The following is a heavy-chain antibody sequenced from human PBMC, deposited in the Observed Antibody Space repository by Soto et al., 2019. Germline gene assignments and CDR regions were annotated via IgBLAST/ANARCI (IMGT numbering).Heavy chain of an antibody. D-gene: IGHD2-8*01. CDR1: GGSISSSNW. J-gene: IGHJ4*02. Sequence: QVQLQESGPGLVKPSGTLSLTCAVSGGSISSSNWWSWVRQPPGKGLEWIGEIYHSGSTNYNPSLKSRVTISVDKSKNQFALKLCSVTAADTAVYYCARVYCTNGVCYGIYFDYWGQGTLVTVSS. V-gene: IGHV4-4*02. CDR2: IYHSGST. CDR3: ARVYCTNGVCYGIYFDY.